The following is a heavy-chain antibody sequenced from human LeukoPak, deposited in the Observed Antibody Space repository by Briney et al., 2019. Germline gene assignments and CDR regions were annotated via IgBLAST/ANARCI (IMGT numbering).Heavy chain of an antibody. D-gene: IGHD6-13*01. Sequence: GASVKVSCKASGYTFTIYYMHWVRQAPGQGLEWMGIINPSGGSTSYAQKFQGRVTMTRDTSTSTVYMELSSLRSEDTAVYYCASGSSSWNFDYWGQGTLVTVSS. CDR3: ASGSSSWNFDY. CDR1: GYTFTIYY. CDR2: INPSGGST. J-gene: IGHJ4*02. V-gene: IGHV1-46*01.